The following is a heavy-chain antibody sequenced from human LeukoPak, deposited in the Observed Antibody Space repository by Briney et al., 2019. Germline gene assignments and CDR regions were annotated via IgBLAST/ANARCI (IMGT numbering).Heavy chain of an antibody. D-gene: IGHD4-17*01. CDR2: ISGTGGTA. Sequence: GGPLRLSCAASGFTFSSYAMSWVRQAPGKGLEWVSAISGTGGTAYYADSVKGRFTISRDNAKNSLYLQMNSLRAEDTAVYYCARDYYGDYVFDYWGQGTLVTVSS. J-gene: IGHJ4*02. CDR3: ARDYYGDYVFDY. V-gene: IGHV3-23*01. CDR1: GFTFSSYA.